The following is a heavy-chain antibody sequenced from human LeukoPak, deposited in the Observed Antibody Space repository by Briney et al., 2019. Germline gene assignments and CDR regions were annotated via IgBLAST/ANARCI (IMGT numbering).Heavy chain of an antibody. Sequence: SETLSLTCTVSGYSISSGYYWGWIRQPPGKGLEWIGSIYHSGSTYYNPSLKSRVTISVDTSKNQFSLKLSSVTAADTAVYYCARGTVTTDYYYGMDVWGQGTTVTVSS. J-gene: IGHJ6*02. D-gene: IGHD4-17*01. CDR3: ARGTVTTDYYYGMDV. V-gene: IGHV4-38-2*02. CDR2: IYHSGST. CDR1: GYSISSGYY.